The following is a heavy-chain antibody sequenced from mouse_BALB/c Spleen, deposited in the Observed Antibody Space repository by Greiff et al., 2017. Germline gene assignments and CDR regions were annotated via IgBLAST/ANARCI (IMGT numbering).Heavy chain of an antibody. J-gene: IGHJ2*01. CDR2: ISSGGST. CDR1: GFTFSSYA. Sequence: EVQGVESGGGLVKPGGSLKLSCAASGFTFSSYAMSWVRQTPEKRLEWVASISSGGSTYYPDSVKGRFTISRDNARNILYLQMSSLKSEDTAMYYCARHGAPDYYFDYWGQGTTLTVSS. V-gene: IGHV5-6-5*01. CDR3: ARHGAPDYYFDY.